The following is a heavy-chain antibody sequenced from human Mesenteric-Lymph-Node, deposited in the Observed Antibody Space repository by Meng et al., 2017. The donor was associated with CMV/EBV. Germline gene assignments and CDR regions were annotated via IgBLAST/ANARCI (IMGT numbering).Heavy chain of an antibody. V-gene: IGHV1-8*01. CDR1: GSTFTGYD. CDR3: ARDSDLGMDV. CDR2: MNPHSGNT. J-gene: IGHJ6*02. D-gene: IGHD6-13*01. Sequence: ASVKVSCKTSGSTFTGYDINWVRQAPGQGLEWMGWMNPHSGNTGYAQKFQGRVTMTTDTSTSTAYMELRSLRSDDTAVYYCARDSDLGMDVWGQGTTVTVSS.